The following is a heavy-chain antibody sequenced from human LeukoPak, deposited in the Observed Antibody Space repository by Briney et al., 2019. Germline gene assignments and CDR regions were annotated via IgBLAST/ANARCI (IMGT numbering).Heavy chain of an antibody. CDR1: GFTFSNAW. D-gene: IGHD3-10*01. CDR2: IKSKTDGGTT. Sequence: GGSLRLSCAASGFTFSNAWMSWVRQAPGKGLEWVGRIKSKTDGGTTGYAAPVKGRFTISRDDSKNTLYLQMNSLKTEDTAVYYCTTSLGVWFGELVIDYWGQGTLVTVSS. J-gene: IGHJ4*02. CDR3: TTSLGVWFGELVIDY. V-gene: IGHV3-15*01.